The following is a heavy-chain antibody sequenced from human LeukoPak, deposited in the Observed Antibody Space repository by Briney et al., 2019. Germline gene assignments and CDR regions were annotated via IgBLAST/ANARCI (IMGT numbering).Heavy chain of an antibody. J-gene: IGHJ5*02. V-gene: IGHV1-2*02. CDR3: AREGTIFGQDWFDP. CDR2: INPNSGGT. Sequence: ASVKVSCKASGYTFTGYYMHWVRQAPGQGLEWMGWINPNSGGTNYAQKFQGRVTMTRNTSISTAYMELSSLRSEDTAVYYCAREGTIFGQDWFDPWGQGTLVTVSS. D-gene: IGHD3-3*01. CDR1: GYTFTGYY.